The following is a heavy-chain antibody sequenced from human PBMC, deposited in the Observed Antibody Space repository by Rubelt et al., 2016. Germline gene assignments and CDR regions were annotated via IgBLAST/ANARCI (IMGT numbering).Heavy chain of an antibody. Sequence: QVQLVQSGAEVKKPGASVKVSCKASGYTFTSYYMHWVRQAPGQGLEWMGIINPSGGSTSYAQKFQGRVTMTRETSTSTVYRELCSLRSEDTAVYYGAREDSGYLNWFDPWGQGTLVTVSS. V-gene: IGHV1-46*01. CDR1: GYTFTSYY. CDR2: INPSGGST. D-gene: IGHD3-22*01. CDR3: AREDSGYLNWFDP. J-gene: IGHJ5*02.